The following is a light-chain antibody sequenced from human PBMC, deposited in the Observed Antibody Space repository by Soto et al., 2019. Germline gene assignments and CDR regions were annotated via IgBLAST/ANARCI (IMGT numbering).Light chain of an antibody. CDR2: AAS. CDR1: QSISSY. CDR3: QQLNSSPIT. Sequence: DIQMTQSPSSLSASLGDRVTITCRASQSISSYLNWYQQKPGKAPKLLIYAASTLQSGVPSKFSGSGSGTDFTLTISSLPPEDFETYYCQQLNSSPITFGQGTRLEIK. J-gene: IGKJ5*01. V-gene: IGKV1-39*01.